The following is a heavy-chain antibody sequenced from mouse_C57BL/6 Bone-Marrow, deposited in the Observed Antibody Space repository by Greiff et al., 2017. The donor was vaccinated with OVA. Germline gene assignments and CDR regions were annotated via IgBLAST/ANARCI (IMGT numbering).Heavy chain of an antibody. J-gene: IGHJ3*01. CDR3: ARQEASFAY. Sequence: VESGGDLVKPGGSLKLSCAASGFTFSSYGMSWVRQTPDKRLEWVATISSGGSYTYYPDSVKVRFTISRDTAKNTLYLQISSLKSEDTAMYYCARQEASFAYWGQGTLVTVSA. CDR1: GFTFSSYG. V-gene: IGHV5-6*01. CDR2: ISSGGSYT.